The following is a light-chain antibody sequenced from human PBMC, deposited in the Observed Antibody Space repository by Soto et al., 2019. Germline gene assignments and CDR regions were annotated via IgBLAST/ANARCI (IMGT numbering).Light chain of an antibody. Sequence: DIQMTQSPSSLSASVGDRVTITCQASQDISNYLNWYQQKPGKAPKLLIDDAANLETGVTSGFSGSESGTDFTLTITSLQPEDRATYYCQQTYNTPITFGQGTRLEIK. CDR1: QDISNY. V-gene: IGKV1-33*01. CDR3: QQTYNTPIT. CDR2: DAA. J-gene: IGKJ5*01.